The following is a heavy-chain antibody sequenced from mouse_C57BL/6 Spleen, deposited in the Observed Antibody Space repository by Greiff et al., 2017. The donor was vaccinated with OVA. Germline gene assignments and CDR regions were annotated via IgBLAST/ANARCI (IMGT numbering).Heavy chain of an antibody. CDR3: ARGTTVVATDD. V-gene: IGHV1-54*01. D-gene: IGHD1-1*01. CDR2: INPGSGGT. CDR1: GYAFTNYL. J-gene: IGHJ2*01. Sequence: VQLQQSGAELVRPGTSVKVSCKASGYAFTNYLIEWVKQRPGQGLEWIGVINPGSGGTNYNEKFKGKATLTADKSSSTAYMQLSSLTSEDSAVYFCARGTTVVATDDWGKGTTLTVSS.